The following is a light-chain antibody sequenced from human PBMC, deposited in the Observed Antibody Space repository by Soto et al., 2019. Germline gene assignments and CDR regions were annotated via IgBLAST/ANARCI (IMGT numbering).Light chain of an antibody. CDR3: QQYHNWPVT. Sequence: EIVLTQSPTTLSVAPGAGATLSCRASQSVSTNLAWYQQKSGQAPRLLIYGTSTRATGIPARFSGSGYGTEFSLTISSLHSEDFVVYYCQQYHNWPVTFGPGTKVDFK. V-gene: IGKV3-15*01. CDR2: GTS. CDR1: QSVSTN. J-gene: IGKJ3*01.